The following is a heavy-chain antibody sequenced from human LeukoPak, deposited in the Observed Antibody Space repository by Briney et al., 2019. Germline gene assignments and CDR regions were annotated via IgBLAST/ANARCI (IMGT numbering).Heavy chain of an antibody. CDR3: ARLLRVGYCSTTTCNWFDP. CDR2: IYYSGST. Sequence: SETLSLTCTVSGGSINTYYWGWIRQPPGKGLEWIGSIYYSGSTYYSPSLKSRVTISVDTSKNQFSLKLSSVTAADTAVYYCARLLRVGYCSTTTCNWFDPWGQGTLVTVSS. V-gene: IGHV4-39*07. D-gene: IGHD2-2*03. J-gene: IGHJ5*02. CDR1: GGSINTYY.